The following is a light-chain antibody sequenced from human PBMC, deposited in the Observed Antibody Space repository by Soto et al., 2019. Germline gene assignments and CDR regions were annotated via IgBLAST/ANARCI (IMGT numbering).Light chain of an antibody. CDR2: AAS. J-gene: IGKJ1*01. CDR1: QGISSS. V-gene: IGKV1-9*01. CDR3: QHYNSYSEA. Sequence: QLTQSPSSLSASVGDRVAITCRASQGISSSLAWYQQTPGKAPKFLIYAASTLQSGVPARFSRSGSGTDFTLTVSRLQPEDFATYYCQHYNSYSEAVGQGTKV.